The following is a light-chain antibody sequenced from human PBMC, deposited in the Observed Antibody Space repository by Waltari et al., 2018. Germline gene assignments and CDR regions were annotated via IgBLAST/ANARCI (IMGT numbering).Light chain of an antibody. CDR1: QSPLHSSGYNY. V-gene: IGKV2-28*01. Sequence: EIVMTQSPLSLPVTPGEPASISCRSSQSPLHSSGYNYLTWFLQKPGQSPQVLIYLGSIRASGVPDRFSGSGSGTDFTLKITRVEADDVGFYYCMQALESPSFGGGTKVEIK. CDR2: LGS. CDR3: MQALESPS. J-gene: IGKJ4*02.